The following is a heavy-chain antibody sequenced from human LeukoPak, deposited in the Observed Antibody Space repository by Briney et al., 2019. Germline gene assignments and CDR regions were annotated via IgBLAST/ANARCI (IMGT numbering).Heavy chain of an antibody. CDR1: GYTFTSYY. J-gene: IGHJ4*02. Sequence: ASVKVSCKASGYTFTSYYMHWVRQAPGQGLEWMGIINPSGGSTSYAQKFQGRVTMTRDMSTSTVYMELSSLRSEDTAVYYCAKTVTNTPLFDYWGQGTLVTVSS. CDR2: INPSGGST. D-gene: IGHD4-17*01. CDR3: AKTVTNTPLFDY. V-gene: IGHV1-46*01.